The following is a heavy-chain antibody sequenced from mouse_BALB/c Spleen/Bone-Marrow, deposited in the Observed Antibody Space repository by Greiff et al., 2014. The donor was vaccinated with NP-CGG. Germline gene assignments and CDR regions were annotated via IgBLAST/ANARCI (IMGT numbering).Heavy chain of an antibody. Sequence: VQLQQSGAELVKPGASVKLSCTASGFNIKDTYMHWVKQRPEQGLEWIGRIDPANGNIKYDPKFQGKATITADTSSNTAYLQLSSLTSEDTAVYYCARYYYGSSYFDYRGQGTTLTVSS. J-gene: IGHJ2*01. CDR3: ARYYYGSSYFDY. CDR2: IDPANGNI. CDR1: GFNIKDTY. V-gene: IGHV14-3*02. D-gene: IGHD1-1*01.